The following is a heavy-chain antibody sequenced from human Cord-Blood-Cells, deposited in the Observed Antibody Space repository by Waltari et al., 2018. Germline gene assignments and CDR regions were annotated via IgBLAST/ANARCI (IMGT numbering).Heavy chain of an antibody. CDR3: ARGRSFRQYWRPEPSYWYFDL. V-gene: IGHV4-34*01. Sequence: QVQLQQWGAGLLKPSETLSLTCAVYGGSFSGYYWSWIRQPPGKGLGWIGKIKHSGSTNYTPALKSRVTISVNTSNNQFSLKLSSVTAADTAVYYCARGRSFRQYWRPEPSYWYFDLWGRGTLVTVSS. D-gene: IGHD2-8*02. CDR2: IKHSGST. CDR1: GGSFSGYY. J-gene: IGHJ2*01.